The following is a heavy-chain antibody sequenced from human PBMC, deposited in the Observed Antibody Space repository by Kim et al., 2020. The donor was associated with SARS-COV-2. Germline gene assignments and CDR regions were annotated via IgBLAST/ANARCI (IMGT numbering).Heavy chain of an antibody. D-gene: IGHD4-17*01. J-gene: IGHJ6*02. CDR3: AKDPNSDVTSYGGMDV. CDR2: ISGNGDRT. Sequence: GGSLRLSCVGSGFTFSDYDMSWVRQTPEKGLQWVSAISGNGDRTFYADSVKGRFTISRDNSRSTLFLQMDSLRAEDSAIYYCAKDPNSDVTSYGGMDVWGQATTVTVSS. V-gene: IGHV3-23*01. CDR1: GFTFSDYD.